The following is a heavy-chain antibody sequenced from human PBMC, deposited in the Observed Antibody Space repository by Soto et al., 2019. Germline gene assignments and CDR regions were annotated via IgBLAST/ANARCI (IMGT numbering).Heavy chain of an antibody. CDR3: AASTGYYTCYYYMDV. J-gene: IGHJ6*03. Sequence: QMQLVQSGPEVKKPGNSVKVSFKASGFTFTNSAIQWVRQARGQRLEWIGWIVVGSGNTKYAQKFQERLTITRYISTSTAYMELSSRLCEDTAIYYCAASTGYYTCYYYMDVWGKGTKVTVSS. CDR2: IVVGSGNT. D-gene: IGHD3-3*01. CDR1: GFTFTNSA. V-gene: IGHV1-58*02.